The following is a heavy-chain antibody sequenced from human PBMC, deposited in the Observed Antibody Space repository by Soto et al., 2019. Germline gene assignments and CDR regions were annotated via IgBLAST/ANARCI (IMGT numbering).Heavy chain of an antibody. CDR3: ARGNFYYGMDV. CDR2: FSDSGST. J-gene: IGHJ6*02. V-gene: IGHV4-34*01. CDR1: GGSFSGNY. Sequence: LSLTCAVYGGSFSGNYWSWIRQPPGKGLEWIGEFSDSGSTNYNPSLKSRVTISEDMSKSQFSLTLSSVTAADTAVYYCARGNFYYGMDVWGQGTTVTVSS.